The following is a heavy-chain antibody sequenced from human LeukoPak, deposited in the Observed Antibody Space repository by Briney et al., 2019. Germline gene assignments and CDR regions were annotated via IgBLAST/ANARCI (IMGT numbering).Heavy chain of an antibody. CDR1: GFTFSSYS. V-gene: IGHV3-48*01. CDR2: ISSSSSTI. CDR3: AKDVYSGSYRPKTLDY. Sequence: GGSLRLSCAASGFTFSSYSMNWVRQAPGKGLEWVSYISSSSSTIYYADSVKGRFTISRDNSNNTLYLQMYSLRAEDTAVFYCAKDVYSGSYRPKTLDYWGQGTLVTVSS. D-gene: IGHD1-26*01. J-gene: IGHJ4*02.